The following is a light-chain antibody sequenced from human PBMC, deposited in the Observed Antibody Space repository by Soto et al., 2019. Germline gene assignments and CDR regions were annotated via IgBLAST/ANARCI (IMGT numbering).Light chain of an antibody. V-gene: IGLV2-8*01. J-gene: IGLJ3*02. CDR2: EVT. Sequence: QPALTQPPSASGSHGQSVTISCTGTSRDVGSYDYVSWYQQHPGKAPKLLIYEVTKRPSGVPDRFSGSKSGNTASLTVSGLQAEDEADYFCSSYAGSNNVVFGGGTKLTVL. CDR1: SRDVGSYDY. CDR3: SSYAGSNNVV.